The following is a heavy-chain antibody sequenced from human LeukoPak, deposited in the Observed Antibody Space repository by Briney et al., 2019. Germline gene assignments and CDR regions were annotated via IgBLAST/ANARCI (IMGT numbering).Heavy chain of an antibody. CDR1: GYTFTGYY. CDR3: ARGGDSSSWFASPDF. CDR2: INPNSGGT. V-gene: IGHV1-2*02. J-gene: IGHJ4*02. D-gene: IGHD6-13*01. Sequence: ASVKVSCKASGYTFTGYYMRWVRQAPGHRLEWIGWINPNSGGTNYAQKFQGRVTMTRDTSISTAYMELSRLRSDDTAVYYCARGGDSSSWFASPDFWGQGTLVTVSS.